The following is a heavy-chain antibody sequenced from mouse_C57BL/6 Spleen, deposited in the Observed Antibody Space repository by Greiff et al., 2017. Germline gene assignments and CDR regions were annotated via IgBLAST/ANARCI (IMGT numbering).Heavy chain of an antibody. CDR2: INPSNGGT. D-gene: IGHD2-3*01. CDR3: ARSGGGYYEGYYAMDY. J-gene: IGHJ4*01. V-gene: IGHV1-53*01. CDR1: GYTFTSYW. Sequence: QVQLQQPGTELVKPGASVKLSCKASGYTFTSYWMHWVKQRPGQGLEWIGNINPSNGGTNYNEKFKSKATLPVDNSSSTAYMQLSSLTSEDSAVYYCARSGGGYYEGYYAMDYWGQGTSVTVSS.